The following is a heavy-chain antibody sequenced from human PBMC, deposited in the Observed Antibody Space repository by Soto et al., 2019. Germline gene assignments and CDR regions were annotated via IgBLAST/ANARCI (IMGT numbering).Heavy chain of an antibody. V-gene: IGHV3-30*18. CDR1: GFTFSSYG. J-gene: IGHJ6*01. Sequence: GGSLRLSCAASGFTFSSYGMHWVRQAPGKGLEWVAVISYDGSNKYYADSVKGRFTISRDNSKNTLYLQMNSLRAGDTAVYYCAKDVEALARVGGMDVWGEGPTVTV. D-gene: IGHD6-6*01. CDR3: AKDVEALARVGGMDV. CDR2: ISYDGSNK.